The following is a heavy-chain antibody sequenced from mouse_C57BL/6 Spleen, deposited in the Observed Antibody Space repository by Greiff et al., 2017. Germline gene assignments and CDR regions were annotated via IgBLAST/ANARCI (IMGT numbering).Heavy chain of an antibody. J-gene: IGHJ3*01. D-gene: IGHD2-2*01. CDR3: TEGYDDSAY. CDR1: GFTFSNYW. CDR2: IRLKSDNYAT. Sequence: EVQGVESGGGLVQPGGSMKLSCVASGFTFSNYWMNWVRQSPEKGLEWVAQIRLKSDNYATHYAESVKGRFTISRDDSKSSVYLQMNNLRAEDTGIYYCTEGYDDSAYWGQGTLVTVSA. V-gene: IGHV6-3*01.